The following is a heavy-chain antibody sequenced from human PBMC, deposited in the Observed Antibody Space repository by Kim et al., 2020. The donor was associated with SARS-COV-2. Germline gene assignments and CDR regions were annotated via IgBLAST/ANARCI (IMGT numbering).Heavy chain of an antibody. CDR1: GYTFTSYG. CDR3: ARDKYLGGYSSGWSYYYYYYGMAV. D-gene: IGHD6-19*01. Sequence: ASVKVSCKASGYTFTSYGISWVRQAPGQGLEWMGWISAYNGNTNYAQKLQGRVTMTTDTSTSTAYMELRSLRSDDTAVYYCARDKYLGGYSSGWSYYYYYYGMAVWGQGTTVTVSS. CDR2: ISAYNGNT. V-gene: IGHV1-18*01. J-gene: IGHJ6*02.